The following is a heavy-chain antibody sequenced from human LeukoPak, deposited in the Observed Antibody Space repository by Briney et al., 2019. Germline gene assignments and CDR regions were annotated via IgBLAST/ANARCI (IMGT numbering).Heavy chain of an antibody. D-gene: IGHD3-22*01. CDR3: ARGGQSDYDSSGYYYTGY. CDR1: GYTFTGYY. V-gene: IGHV1-2*06. CDR2: INPNSGGT. Sequence: ASVKVSCKASGYTFTGYYIHWVRQAPGQGLEWMGRINPNSGGTNYAQKFQGRVTMTRDTSISTAYMELSRLRSDDTAVYYCARGGQSDYDSSGYYYTGYWGQGTLVTVSS. J-gene: IGHJ4*02.